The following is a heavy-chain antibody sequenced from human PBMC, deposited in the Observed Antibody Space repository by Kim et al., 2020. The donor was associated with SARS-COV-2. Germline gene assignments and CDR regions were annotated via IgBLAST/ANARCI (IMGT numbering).Heavy chain of an antibody. CDR3: ASQQRAYSGSYQYTPKDFDY. Sequence: SETLSLTCTVSGGSISSSSYYWGWIRQPPGKGLEWIGSIYYSGSTYYNPSLKSRVTISVDTSKNQFSLKLSSVTAADTAVYYCASQQRAYSGSYQYTPKDFDYWGQGTLVTVSS. CDR2: IYYSGST. CDR1: GGSISSSSYY. V-gene: IGHV4-39*01. J-gene: IGHJ4*02. D-gene: IGHD1-26*01.